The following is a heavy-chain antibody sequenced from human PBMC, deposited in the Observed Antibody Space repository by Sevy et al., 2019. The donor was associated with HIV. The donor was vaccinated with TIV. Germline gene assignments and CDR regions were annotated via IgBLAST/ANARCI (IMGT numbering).Heavy chain of an antibody. CDR1: GFTFSSYT. J-gene: IGHJ4*02. D-gene: IGHD3-9*01. CDR3: ARDILRYFDWPTRGEY. CDR2: ISSGSDYI. V-gene: IGHV3-21*01. Sequence: GGSLRLSCAASGFTFSSYTMNWVRQAPGKGLEWVSSISSGSDYIYYADSVEGRFTISRDNAKNSLFLQMNSLRAEDTAVYYWARDILRYFDWPTRGEYWGQGTLVTVSS.